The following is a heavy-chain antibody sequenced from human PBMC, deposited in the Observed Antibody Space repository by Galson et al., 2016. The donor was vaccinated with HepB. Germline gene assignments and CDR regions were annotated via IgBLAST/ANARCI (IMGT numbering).Heavy chain of an antibody. V-gene: IGHV3-15*01. CDR2: IKTKTDGGTT. J-gene: IGHJ6*02. CDR1: NAW. CDR3: TKEARFISMVRGVITPQYYGMDV. D-gene: IGHD3-10*01. Sequence: NAWMSWVRQAPGKGLEWVGRIKTKTDGGTTDFAAPVEGRFTISRDDLKNTLSLQMNSLKTEDTAVYYCTKEARFISMVRGVITPQYYGMDVWGQGTTVTVSS.